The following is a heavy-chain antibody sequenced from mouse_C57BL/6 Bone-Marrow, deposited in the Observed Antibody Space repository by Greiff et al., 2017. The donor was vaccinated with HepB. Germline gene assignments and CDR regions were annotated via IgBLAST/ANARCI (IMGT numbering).Heavy chain of an antibody. CDR2: LYPGDGDT. D-gene: IGHD2-5*01. V-gene: IGHV1-80*01. CDR1: GYAFSRYW. CDR3: ARGGYYSNLFAY. J-gene: IGHJ3*01. Sequence: VQLQQSGAELVKPGASVKISCKASGYAFSRYWMNWVKQRPGKGLEWIGQLYPGDGDTNYNGKFKGKATLTADKSSSTAYMQLSSLTSEDSAVCFCARGGYYSNLFAYWGQGTLVTVSA.